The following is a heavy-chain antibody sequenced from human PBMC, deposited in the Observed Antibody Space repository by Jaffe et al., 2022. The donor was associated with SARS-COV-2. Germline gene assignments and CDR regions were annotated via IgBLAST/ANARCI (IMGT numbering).Heavy chain of an antibody. CDR3: ARRYCSSTSCYNWFDP. J-gene: IGHJ5*02. Sequence: QVQLVQSGAEVKKPGASVKVSCKASGYTFTGYYMHWVRQAPGQGLEWMGWINPNSGGTNYAQKFQGRVTMTRDTSISTAYMELSRLRSDDTAVYYCARRYCSSTSCYNWFDPWGQGTLVTVSS. D-gene: IGHD2-2*01. CDR1: GYTFTGYY. CDR2: INPNSGGT. V-gene: IGHV1-2*02.